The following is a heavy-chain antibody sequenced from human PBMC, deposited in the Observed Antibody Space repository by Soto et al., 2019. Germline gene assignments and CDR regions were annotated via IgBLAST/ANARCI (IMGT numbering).Heavy chain of an antibody. CDR3: ARFGYSTNIGIDY. V-gene: IGHV4-31*02. J-gene: IGHJ4*02. Sequence: GGSISSGGYYWSWIRQHPGKGLEWIGYIYYSGSTYYNPSLKSRVTISVDTSKNQFSLKLSSVTAADTAVYYCARFGYSTNIGIDYWGQGTLVTVSS. CDR1: GGSISSGGYY. D-gene: IGHD3-22*01. CDR2: IYYSGST.